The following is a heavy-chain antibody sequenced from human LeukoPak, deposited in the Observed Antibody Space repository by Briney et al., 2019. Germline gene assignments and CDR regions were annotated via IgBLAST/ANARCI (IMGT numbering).Heavy chain of an antibody. V-gene: IGHV4-39*07. CDR1: GGSISSSSYY. CDR2: IYYSGST. CDR3: ARDLGGCLGL. J-gene: IGHJ4*02. D-gene: IGHD3-16*01. Sequence: PSETLSLTCTVSGGSISSSSYYWGWIRQPPGKGLEWIGSIYYSGSTYYNPSLKSRVTISVDTSKNQFSLKLSSVTAADTAVYYCARDLGGCLGLWGQGTLVTVSS.